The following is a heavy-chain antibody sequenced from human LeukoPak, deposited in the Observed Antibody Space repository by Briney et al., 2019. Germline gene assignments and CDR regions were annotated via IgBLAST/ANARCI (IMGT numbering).Heavy chain of an antibody. CDR1: VYSLSHLS. V-gene: IGHV1-24*01. CDR2: FDPEDGEM. CDR3: ATDRELLT. J-gene: IGHJ5*02. D-gene: IGHD1-26*01. Sequence: ASVTVSFKFSVYSLSHLSMHWVRQPPGKGLEWMGGFDPEDGEMNYAQRFQGRVTMTVDTSTDTAYMELTSLRSEDTAVYYCATDRELLTWGQGTLVTVSS.